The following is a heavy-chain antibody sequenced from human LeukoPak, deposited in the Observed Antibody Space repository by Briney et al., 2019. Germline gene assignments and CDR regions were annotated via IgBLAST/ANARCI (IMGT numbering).Heavy chain of an antibody. J-gene: IGHJ4*02. D-gene: IGHD3-10*01. CDR1: GFTFSSYG. CDR3: AKAFMPDYGSADY. V-gene: IGHV3-30*18. Sequence: SGGSLRLSCAASGFTFSSYGMHWVRQAPGKGLEWVAVISYDGSNKYYADSVKGRFTISRDNSKNTLYLQMNSLRTEDTAVYYCAKAFMPDYGSADYWGQGTLVTVSS. CDR2: ISYDGSNK.